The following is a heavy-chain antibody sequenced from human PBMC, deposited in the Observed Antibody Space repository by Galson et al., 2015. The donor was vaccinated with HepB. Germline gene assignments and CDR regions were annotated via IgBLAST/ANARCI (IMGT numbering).Heavy chain of an antibody. Sequence: LRLSCAGTGFTFSSYAMHWVRHAPGKGLEWVTIIWNDGSRKLYGNSVRGRFTISRDNSKNTVYLQMNSLRAEDTGVYYCARGENASGYRPDYWGQGTLVIVSS. CDR1: GFTFSSYA. V-gene: IGHV3-33*01. J-gene: IGHJ4*02. CDR2: IWNDGSRK. D-gene: IGHD3-22*01. CDR3: ARGENASGYRPDY.